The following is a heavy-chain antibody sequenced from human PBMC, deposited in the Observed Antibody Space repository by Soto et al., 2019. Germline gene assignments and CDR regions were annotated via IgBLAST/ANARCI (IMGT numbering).Heavy chain of an antibody. CDR1: GGSISSSSYY. CDR3: AGIPTSTGRGWLDP. D-gene: IGHD2-8*02. Sequence: PSETLSLTCTVSGGSISSSSYYWGWIRQPPGKGLEWIGSIYYSGSTYYNPSLKSRVTISVDTSKNQFSLKLSSVTAADTAVYYCAGIPTSTGRGWLDPWGQGTLVTVSS. J-gene: IGHJ5*02. V-gene: IGHV4-39*01. CDR2: IYYSGST.